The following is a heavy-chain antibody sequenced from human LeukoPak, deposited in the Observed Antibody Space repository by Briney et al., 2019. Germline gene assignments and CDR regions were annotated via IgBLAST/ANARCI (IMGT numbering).Heavy chain of an antibody. CDR3: ARVVDNMVRGVNDDFDY. V-gene: IGHV1-18*01. J-gene: IGHJ4*02. CDR2: MSAYNGNT. D-gene: IGHD3-10*01. Sequence: ASLKVSCKASGYTFTSYGISWVRQAPGQGLEWMGWMSAYNGNTNYAQKLQGRVTMTTDTSTSTAYMELRSLRSDDTAVYYCARVVDNMVRGVNDDFDYWGQGTLVTVSS. CDR1: GYTFTSYG.